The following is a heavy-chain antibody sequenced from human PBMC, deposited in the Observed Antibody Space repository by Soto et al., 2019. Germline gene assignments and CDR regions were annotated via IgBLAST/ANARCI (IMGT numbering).Heavy chain of an antibody. CDR3: AGVFTDEKSKYYFDY. Sequence: QVQLVQSGAEVKKPGSSVKVSCKASGGTFSRYAITWVRQAPGHGLEWMGGIIPIFGTANYAQKFQGRVTITADESTSTAYMELSSLRSEDTAVYYCAGVFTDEKSKYYFDYWGQGTLVTVSS. CDR2: IIPIFGTA. V-gene: IGHV1-69*01. J-gene: IGHJ4*02. D-gene: IGHD2-8*02. CDR1: GGTFSRYA.